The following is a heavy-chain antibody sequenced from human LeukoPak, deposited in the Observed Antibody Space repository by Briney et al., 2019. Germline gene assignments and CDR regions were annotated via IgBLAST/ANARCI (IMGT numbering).Heavy chain of an antibody. D-gene: IGHD3-3*01. Sequence: ASMKVSCKASGYTFTSYGISWVRQAPGQGLEWMGWIRVYNGDTNYAQKFKGRVTMTTDTSINTAYMELRSLRSDDTAVYYCARGRRITIFGVVMDFDYWGQGTLVTVPS. CDR1: GYTFTSYG. V-gene: IGHV1-18*01. CDR2: IRVYNGDT. CDR3: ARGRRITIFGVVMDFDY. J-gene: IGHJ4*02.